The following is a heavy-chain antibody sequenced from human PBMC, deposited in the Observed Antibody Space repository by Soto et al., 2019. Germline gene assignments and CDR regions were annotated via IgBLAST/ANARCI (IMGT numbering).Heavy chain of an antibody. D-gene: IGHD3-22*01. CDR3: ARDKAYYYDSSGYYPIGY. CDR2: INPSGGST. Sequence: ASVKVSCKASGYTFTSYYMHWVRQAPGQGLEWMGIINPSGGSTSYAQKFQGRVTMTRDTSTSTVYMELSSLRSEDTAVYYCARDKAYYYDSSGYYPIGYWGQGTLDTVS. V-gene: IGHV1-46*01. CDR1: GYTFTSYY. J-gene: IGHJ4*02.